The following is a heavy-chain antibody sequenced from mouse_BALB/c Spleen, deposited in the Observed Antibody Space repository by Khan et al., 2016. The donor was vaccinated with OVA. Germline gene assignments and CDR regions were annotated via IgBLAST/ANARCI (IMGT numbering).Heavy chain of an antibody. Sequence: VQLQQSGPEQVKPGASFSLSCPSSGFSFTNYIRHWVKQTPGQGLEWIGDISHYNDGAKYNAKFKGKDTLTSDKSSSTAYMELSGLTIEDSAVSPRARDYW. CDR2: ISHYNDGA. CDR1: GFSFTNYI. V-gene: IGHV1S136*01. J-gene: IGHJ2*01. CDR3: ARDY.